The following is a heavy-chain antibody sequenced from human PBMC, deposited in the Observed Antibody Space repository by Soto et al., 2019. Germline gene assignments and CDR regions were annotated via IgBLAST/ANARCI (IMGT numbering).Heavy chain of an antibody. J-gene: IGHJ5*02. CDR2: INSDGSST. CDR1: GFTFSSYW. D-gene: IGHD3-10*01. Sequence: TGGSLRLSCAASGFTFSSYWMHWVRQAPGKGLVWVSRINSDGSSTSYADSVKGRFTISRDNAKNTLYLQMNSLRAEDTAVYYCARPYGSGRNWFDPPGQSTLVTVSS. CDR3: ARPYGSGRNWFDP. V-gene: IGHV3-74*01.